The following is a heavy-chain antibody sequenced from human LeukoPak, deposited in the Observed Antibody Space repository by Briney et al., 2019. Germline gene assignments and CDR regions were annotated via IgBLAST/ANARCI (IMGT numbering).Heavy chain of an antibody. CDR3: ARSVGSSWYRGWFDP. D-gene: IGHD6-13*01. CDR1: GYIFTSYW. V-gene: IGHV5-51*01. CDR2: IYPGDSDT. Sequence: GESLKISCKGSGYIFTSYWIGWVRQMPGKGLEWMGIIYPGDSDTRYSPSFQGQVTISADKSIGTAYLQWSSLKASDTAMYYCARSVGSSWYRGWFDPWGQGTLVTVSS. J-gene: IGHJ5*02.